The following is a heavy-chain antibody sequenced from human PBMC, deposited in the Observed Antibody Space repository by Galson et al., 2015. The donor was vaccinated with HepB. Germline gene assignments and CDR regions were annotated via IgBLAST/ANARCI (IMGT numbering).Heavy chain of an antibody. CDR1: GGSISSGGYS. CDR3: ARGCSGGSCYSGGFDP. J-gene: IGHJ5*02. CDR2: IYHSGST. D-gene: IGHD2-15*01. Sequence: TLSLTCAVSGGSISSGGYSWSWIRQPPGKGLEWIGYIYHSGSTYCNPSLKSRVTISVDRSKNQFSLKLSSVTAADTAVYYCARGCSGGSCYSGGFDPWGQGTLVTVSS. V-gene: IGHV4-30-2*01.